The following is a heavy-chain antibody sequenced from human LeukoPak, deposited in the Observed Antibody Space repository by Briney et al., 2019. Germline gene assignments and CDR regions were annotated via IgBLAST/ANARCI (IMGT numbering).Heavy chain of an antibody. CDR2: ISTASSTI. D-gene: IGHD5-18*01. J-gene: IGHJ4*02. CDR3: ASSRGGYSYGYSDY. V-gene: IGHV3-48*04. CDR1: GFTFTSYS. Sequence: GGSLRLSCAASGFTFTSYSMNWVRQAPGKGLERVSYISTASSTIYYADSVKGRFTISRDNAKNSLYLQMNSLRAEDTAVYYCASSRGGYSYGYSDYWGQGTLVTVSS.